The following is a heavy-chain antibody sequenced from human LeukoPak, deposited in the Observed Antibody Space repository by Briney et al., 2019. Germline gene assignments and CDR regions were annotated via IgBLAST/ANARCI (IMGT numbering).Heavy chain of an antibody. V-gene: IGHV2-70*04. CDR1: GFSLSTSGMR. Sequence: SGPALVKPTQTLTLTCTFSGFSLSTSGMRVSWIRQPPGKALEGLARIDWDDDKFYSTSLKTRLTISKDTSKNQVVLTMTNMDPVDTATYYCARHQTESSSWYFDYWGQGTLVTVSS. CDR3: ARHQTESSSWYFDY. J-gene: IGHJ4*02. CDR2: IDWDDDK. D-gene: IGHD6-13*01.